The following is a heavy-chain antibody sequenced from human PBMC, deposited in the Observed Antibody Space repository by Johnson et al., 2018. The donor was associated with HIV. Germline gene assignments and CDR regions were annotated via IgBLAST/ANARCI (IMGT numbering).Heavy chain of an antibody. J-gene: IGHJ3*02. Sequence: VQLVESGGGVVQPGGSLRLSCAASGFTFSSFWMTWVRQAPGKGLEWVANIKQDGSEKHYVDSVKGRSTIPRDNAKNSLYLQMNSLRAEDTAVYYCARGLRWSSGLDGYAFDIWGQGTMVTVSS. D-gene: IGHD6-19*01. CDR1: GFTFSSFW. CDR3: ARGLRWSSGLDGYAFDI. V-gene: IGHV3-7*02. CDR2: IKQDGSEK.